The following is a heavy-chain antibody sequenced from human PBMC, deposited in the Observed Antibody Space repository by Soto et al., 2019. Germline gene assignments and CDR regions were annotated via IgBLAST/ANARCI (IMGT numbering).Heavy chain of an antibody. CDR3: VRDYQYGFDM. D-gene: IGHD3-16*02. CDR1: GFTFNTFP. CDR2: ISSNSDAM. Sequence: EVQLVESGGGFVQPGGSLRLSCAASGFTFNTFPMKWVRLAPGKGLEWLSHISSNSDAMYYADSVKGRFTISRDNALKSLYLQMNSLIVDDTALYYCVRDYQYGFDMWGQGTMVTVSS. V-gene: IGHV3-48*01. J-gene: IGHJ3*02.